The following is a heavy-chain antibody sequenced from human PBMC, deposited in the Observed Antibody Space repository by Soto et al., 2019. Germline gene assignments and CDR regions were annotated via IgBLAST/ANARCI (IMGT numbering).Heavy chain of an antibody. CDR3: ARGTYSSSTGHDWFDP. D-gene: IGHD6-6*01. V-gene: IGHV1-8*01. CDR2: MNPNSGNT. J-gene: IGHJ5*02. Sequence: QVQLVQSGAEVKKPGASVKVSCKASGYTFTSYDINWVRQATGQGLEWMGWMNPNSGNTGYAQKFQGRVTMARNTSISTAYMELSSLRSEDTAVYYCARGTYSSSTGHDWFDPWGQGTLVTVSS. CDR1: GYTFTSYD.